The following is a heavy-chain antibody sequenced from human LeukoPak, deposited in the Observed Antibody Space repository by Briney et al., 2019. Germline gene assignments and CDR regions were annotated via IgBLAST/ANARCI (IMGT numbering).Heavy chain of an antibody. J-gene: IGHJ4*02. D-gene: IGHD6-19*01. CDR1: GYSISSGYY. CDR2: IYHSGST. V-gene: IGHV4-38-2*01. CDR3: ARGYSSGRKDY. Sequence: TSETLSLTCAVSGYSISSGYYWGWIRQPPREGLEWIGSIYHSGSTYYKPSLKSRVTISVDTSKNQFSLKLSSVTAADTAVYYCARGYSSGRKDYWGQGTLVTASS.